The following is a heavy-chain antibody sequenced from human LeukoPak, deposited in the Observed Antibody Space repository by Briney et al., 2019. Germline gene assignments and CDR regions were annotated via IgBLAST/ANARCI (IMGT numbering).Heavy chain of an antibody. D-gene: IGHD1-26*01. Sequence: PGGSLRLSCAASGLTFSSYAMSWVRQAPGKGLEWVSVISGSGDSAYYGDSVKGRFTISRDNSKDTLYLQMNSLRAEDTAVYYCAKKCAVGPTNWYFDLWGRGTLVTVSS. J-gene: IGHJ2*01. V-gene: IGHV3-23*01. CDR2: ISGSGDSA. CDR3: AKKCAVGPTNWYFDL. CDR1: GLTFSSYA.